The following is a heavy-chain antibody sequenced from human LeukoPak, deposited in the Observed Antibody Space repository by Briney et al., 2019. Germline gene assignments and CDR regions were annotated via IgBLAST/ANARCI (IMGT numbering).Heavy chain of an antibody. Sequence: ASVKVSCKASGYTFTGYYMHWVRQAPGQGLEWMGWINPNSGGTNYAQKFQGRVTMTRDTSVSTAYMELSRLRSDDTAVYYCAREGRVYGGNDFDYWGQGTLVTVSS. CDR3: AREGRVYGGNDFDY. V-gene: IGHV1-2*02. CDR2: INPNSGGT. CDR1: GYTFTGYY. D-gene: IGHD4-23*01. J-gene: IGHJ4*02.